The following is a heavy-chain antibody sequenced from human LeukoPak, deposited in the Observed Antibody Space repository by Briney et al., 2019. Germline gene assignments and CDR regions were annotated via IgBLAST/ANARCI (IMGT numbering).Heavy chain of an antibody. D-gene: IGHD1-26*01. V-gene: IGHV1-24*01. J-gene: IGHJ6*02. CDR1: GYTLTELS. Sequence: GASVKVSCKVSGYTLTELSMHWVRHAPGKGLEWMGGFDPEDGETIYAQKFQGRVTMTEDTSTDTAYMELSSLRSEDTAVYYCATDGRGVVGATQDYYYGMDVWGQGTTVTVSS. CDR3: ATDGRGVVGATQDYYYGMDV. CDR2: FDPEDGET.